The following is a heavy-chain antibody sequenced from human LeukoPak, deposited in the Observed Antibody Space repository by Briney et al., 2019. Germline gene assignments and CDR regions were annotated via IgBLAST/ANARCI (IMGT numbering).Heavy chain of an antibody. CDR1: GLTFSNYA. V-gene: IGHV3-23*01. CDR3: AKWGDYDVLTGYYVSDY. J-gene: IGHJ4*02. D-gene: IGHD3-9*01. Sequence: PGASLRLSCAASGLTFSNYAMSWVRQAPGKGLEWVSAISGSGGNTYYADSVKGRFTISRDNSKNTVFLQINSLRAEDTAVYYFAKWGDYDVLTGYYVSDYWGQGTLVTVSS. CDR2: ISGSGGNT.